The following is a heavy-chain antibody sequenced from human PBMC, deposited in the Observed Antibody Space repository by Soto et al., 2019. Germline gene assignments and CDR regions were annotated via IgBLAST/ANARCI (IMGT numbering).Heavy chain of an antibody. D-gene: IGHD2-2*01. V-gene: IGHV1-69*01. J-gene: IGHJ4*02. Sequence: QVQLVQSGAEVKQPGSSVKVSCTISGGTFDSFTISWVRQAPGQGFEWMGGIIPVSGVPSYSRHFHGRITITADASPRTAYMDLSGLKFEDTAVYFCARDSRTATLDFWGQGTLVSVS. CDR2: IIPVSGVP. CDR3: ARDSRTATLDF. CDR1: GGTFDSFT.